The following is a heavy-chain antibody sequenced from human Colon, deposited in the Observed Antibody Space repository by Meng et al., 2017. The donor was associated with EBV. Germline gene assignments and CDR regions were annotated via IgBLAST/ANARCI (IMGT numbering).Heavy chain of an antibody. Sequence: QLQLQESGSGLVRPSETLSLPCAVSGGSISSGGYSGHWLRQPPGKGLQWIGYIYYSGSAFYNPSLKRQVTLSVDRSKNQFSLNRSSVTAANTAVYYCARGAYFDYWGHGTLVTVAS. J-gene: IGHJ4*01. CDR2: IYYSGSA. V-gene: IGHV4-30-2*01. CDR1: GGSISSGGYS. CDR3: ARGAYFDY.